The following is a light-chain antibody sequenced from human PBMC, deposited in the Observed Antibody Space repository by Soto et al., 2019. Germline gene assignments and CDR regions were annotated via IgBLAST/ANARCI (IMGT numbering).Light chain of an antibody. CDR3: QQYNTYPYT. Sequence: DIQMTQSPSTLSASVGDRVTITCRASQTINTWLAWYQQKPGKAPKLLIYKASDLEGGVPSRFSGSGSGTEFTLTISSLQPDDFATFYCQQYNTYPYTFGQGTKLEIK. V-gene: IGKV1-5*03. CDR1: QTINTW. J-gene: IGKJ2*01. CDR2: KAS.